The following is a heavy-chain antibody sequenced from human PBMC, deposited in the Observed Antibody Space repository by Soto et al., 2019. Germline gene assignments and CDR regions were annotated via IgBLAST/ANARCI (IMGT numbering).Heavy chain of an antibody. CDR1: GFTVSSHA. J-gene: IGHJ6*02. D-gene: IGHD2-8*01. V-gene: IGHV3-23*01. CDR2: ISGSGDGT. Sequence: LRLSCAASGFTVSSHAMSWVRQAPVKGLEWVSSISGSGDGTYYGDSVKGRFTISRDSSSSTLYLEMKNLRGEDTAVYFCTRSRRSILMVYGFGGMDVWGQGTTVTVSS. CDR3: TRSRRSILMVYGFGGMDV.